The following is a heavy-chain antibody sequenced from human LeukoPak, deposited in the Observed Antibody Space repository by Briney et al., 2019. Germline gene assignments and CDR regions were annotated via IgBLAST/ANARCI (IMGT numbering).Heavy chain of an antibody. CDR3: AIPDSSSSLGYDY. J-gene: IGHJ4*02. D-gene: IGHD6-6*01. CDR1: GGSFSGYY. V-gene: IGHV4-34*01. Sequence: PSETLSLTCAVYGGSFSGYYWSWIRQPPGKGLEWIGEINHSGSTNYNPSLKSRVTISVDTSKNQFSLKLSSVTAADTAVYYCAIPDSSSSLGYDYWGQGTLVTVPS. CDR2: INHSGST.